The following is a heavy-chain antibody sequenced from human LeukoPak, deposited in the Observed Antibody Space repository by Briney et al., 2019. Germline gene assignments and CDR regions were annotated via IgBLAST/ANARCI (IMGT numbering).Heavy chain of an antibody. D-gene: IGHD2/OR15-2a*01. Sequence: GGSLRLSCAASGFTFSRYTMNWVRQAPGKGLEWVAVISYDGSNKYYADSVKGRFTISRDNSKNTLYLQMNSLRAEDTAVYYCARDNSWLAFDYWGQGTLVTVSS. CDR2: ISYDGSNK. CDR1: GFTFSRYT. V-gene: IGHV3-30-3*01. CDR3: ARDNSWLAFDY. J-gene: IGHJ4*02.